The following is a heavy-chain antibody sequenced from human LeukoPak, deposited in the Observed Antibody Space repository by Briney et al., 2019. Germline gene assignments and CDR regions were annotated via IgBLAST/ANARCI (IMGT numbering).Heavy chain of an antibody. CDR1: GGSFSGYY. CDR3: ARGSAWNDVFDH. D-gene: IGHD1-1*01. J-gene: IGHJ4*02. Sequence: PSETLSLTCTVYGGSFSGYYWNWIRQPPGKGLEWIGEINHSGSTNYNPSLKSRVTISVDTSKNQFSLKLSSVTAADTAVYYCARGSAWNDVFDHWGQGTLVTVSS. V-gene: IGHV4-34*01. CDR2: INHSGST.